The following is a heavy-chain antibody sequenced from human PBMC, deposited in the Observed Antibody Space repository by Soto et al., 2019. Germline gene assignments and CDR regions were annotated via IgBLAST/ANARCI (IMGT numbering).Heavy chain of an antibody. CDR2: ISSSSSTI. CDR1: GFTFSSYS. Sequence: GGSLRLSCAASGFTFSSYSMNWVRQAPGKGLEWVSYISSSSSTIYYADSVKGRFTISRDNAKNSLYLQMNSLRAEDTAVYYCASVDGDYDRVTRKDPYYFDYWGQGTLVTVSS. J-gene: IGHJ4*02. D-gene: IGHD4-17*01. V-gene: IGHV3-48*01. CDR3: ASVDGDYDRVTRKDPYYFDY.